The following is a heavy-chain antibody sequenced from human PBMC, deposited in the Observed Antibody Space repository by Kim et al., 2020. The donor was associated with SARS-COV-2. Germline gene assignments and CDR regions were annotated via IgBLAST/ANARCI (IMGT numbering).Heavy chain of an antibody. CDR2: INHSGST. D-gene: IGHD3-22*01. J-gene: IGHJ4*01. CDR3: ARGRDHYDSSGYPLFDY. V-gene: IGHV4-34*01. Sequence: SETLSLTCAVYGVSFSGSYWSWIRQPPGKGLEWIGEINHSGSTNYNPSLKSRVTISVDTSKNQFSLKLSSVTAADTAVYYCARGRDHYDSSGYPLFDYWG. CDR1: GVSFSGSY.